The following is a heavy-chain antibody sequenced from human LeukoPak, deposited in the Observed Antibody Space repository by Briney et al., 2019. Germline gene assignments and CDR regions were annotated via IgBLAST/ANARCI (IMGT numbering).Heavy chain of an antibody. J-gene: IGHJ4*02. CDR3: ARERPDSRNLDS. Sequence: WGSLRLSCAASGFTFSRYWMHWVRQAPGKGLEWVSITYSGDTTYYADSVKGRFIISRDDSKNTLSLQMNDLRVEDTAVYYCARERPDSRNLDSWGRGALATVSS. CDR2: TYSGDTT. V-gene: IGHV3-66*01. CDR1: GFTFSRYW. D-gene: IGHD1-14*01.